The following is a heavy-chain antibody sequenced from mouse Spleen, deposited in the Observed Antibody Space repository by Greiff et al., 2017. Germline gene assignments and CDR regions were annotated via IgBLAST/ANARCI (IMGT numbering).Heavy chain of an antibody. CDR1: GFTFSSYA. J-gene: IGHJ1*01. CDR3: ARQVITTVVGYFDV. V-gene: IGHV5-9-3*01. CDR2: ISSGGGNT. Sequence: EVQGVESGGGLVKLGGSLKLSCAASGFTFSSYAMSWVRQTPEKRLEWVATISSGGGNTYYPDSVKGRFTISRDNAKNTLYLQMSSLKSEDTAMYYCARQVITTVVGYFDVWGAGTTVTVSS. D-gene: IGHD1-1*01.